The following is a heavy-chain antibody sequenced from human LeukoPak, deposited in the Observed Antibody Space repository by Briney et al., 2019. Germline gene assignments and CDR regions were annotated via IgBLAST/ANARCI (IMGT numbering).Heavy chain of an antibody. Sequence: SETLSLTCTVSGYSISSGFYWGWIRQPPGKGREWIGNIDDGGNTYYNPSLKSRVTISVDTSKNQFSLKVNAVTAADTAVYYCAKSRGLSLYNEWGQGTLVTVSS. J-gene: IGHJ4*02. D-gene: IGHD3/OR15-3a*01. CDR1: GYSISSGFY. CDR2: IDDGGNT. V-gene: IGHV4-38-2*02. CDR3: AKSRGLSLYNE.